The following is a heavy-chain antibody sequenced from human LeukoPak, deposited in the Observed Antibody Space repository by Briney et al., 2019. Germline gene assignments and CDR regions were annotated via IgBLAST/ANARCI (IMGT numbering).Heavy chain of an antibody. CDR3: AKVRITMIVVVIGSERNAFDI. Sequence: QPGGSLRLSCAASGFTFSSYGMHWVRQAPGKGLEWVAVIWYDGSNKYYADSVKGRFTISRDNSKNTLSLQMNSLRAEDTAVYYCAKVRITMIVVVIGSERNAFDIWGQGTMVTVSS. D-gene: IGHD3-22*01. V-gene: IGHV3-33*06. CDR2: IWYDGSNK. J-gene: IGHJ3*02. CDR1: GFTFSSYG.